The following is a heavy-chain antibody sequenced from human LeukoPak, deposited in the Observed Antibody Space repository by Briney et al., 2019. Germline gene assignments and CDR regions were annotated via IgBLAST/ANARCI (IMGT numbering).Heavy chain of an antibody. V-gene: IGHV4-34*01. CDR3: ARCRRGSRATTYKGWFDP. D-gene: IGHD4-17*01. Sequence: PSETLSLTCAVYGGSFSGYYWSWIRQPPGKGLEWIGEINHSGSTNYNPSLKSRVTISVDTSKNQFSLKLSFVTAADTAVYYCARCRRGSRATTYKGWFDPWGQGTLVTVSS. J-gene: IGHJ5*02. CDR1: GGSFSGYY. CDR2: INHSGST.